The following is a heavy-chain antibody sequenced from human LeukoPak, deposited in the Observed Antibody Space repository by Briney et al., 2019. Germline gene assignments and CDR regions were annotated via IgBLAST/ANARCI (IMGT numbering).Heavy chain of an antibody. D-gene: IGHD3-22*01. J-gene: IGHJ4*02. Sequence: ASVKVSCKASGGIFSRYAISWVRQVPGQGLEWMGRIIPILGIAKYAQKLQGRVTITADKSTNTAYMELSSLRSEDTAVYYCARDRYYDSSDLDYWGQGTLVTVSS. CDR3: ARDRYYDSSDLDY. CDR1: GGIFSRYA. CDR2: IIPILGIA. V-gene: IGHV1-69*04.